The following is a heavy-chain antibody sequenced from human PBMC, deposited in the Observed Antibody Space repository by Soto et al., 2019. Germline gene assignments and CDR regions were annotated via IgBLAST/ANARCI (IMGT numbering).Heavy chain of an antibody. CDR2: IKKDESKK. Sequence: EERLVESGGGLVQPGGSLRLSCAASGFTFSSYWMTWVRQAPGKGLEWVANIKKDESKKSYLDSVRGRFTISRDNAKNSLYLEMDSLPAEDTALYYCARDVSPGSSSWYFDAFDLWGQGTMVTVSS. J-gene: IGHJ3*01. CDR3: ARDVSPGSSSWYFDAFDL. V-gene: IGHV3-7*05. D-gene: IGHD6-13*01. CDR1: GFTFSSYW.